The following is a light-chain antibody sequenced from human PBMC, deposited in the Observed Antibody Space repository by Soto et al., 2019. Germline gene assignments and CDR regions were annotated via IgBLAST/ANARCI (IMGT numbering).Light chain of an antibody. J-gene: IGKJ4*01. CDR1: QSVSSW. Sequence: EIVLTQSPATLSLFPGERATLSCRASQSVSSWLGWYQQKPGQAPRLLILDASHRATGIPARFSGSGSGTDFTLTIRSLEPEDFGVYYCQQRRYWPITFGGGTKVEIK. V-gene: IGKV3-11*01. CDR2: DAS. CDR3: QQRRYWPIT.